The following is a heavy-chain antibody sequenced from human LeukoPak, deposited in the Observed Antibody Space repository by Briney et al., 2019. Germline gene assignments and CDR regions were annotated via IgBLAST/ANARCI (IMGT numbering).Heavy chain of an antibody. V-gene: IGHV3-30*18. J-gene: IGHJ6*02. Sequence: RGSLRLSCAASGFTFSSYGMHWVRQAPGKGLEWVAVISYDGSNKYYADSVKGRFTISRDNSKNTLYLQMNSLRAEDTAVYYCAKNRVDTGYYYYGMDVWGQGTTVTVSS. CDR2: ISYDGSNK. CDR3: AKNRVDTGYYYYGMDV. D-gene: IGHD5-18*01. CDR1: GFTFSSYG.